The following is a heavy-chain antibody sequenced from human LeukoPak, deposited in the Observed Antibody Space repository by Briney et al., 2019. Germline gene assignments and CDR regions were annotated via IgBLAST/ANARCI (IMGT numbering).Heavy chain of an antibody. CDR3: ARDVGEWLGFDY. CDR2: ISSSSSYV. D-gene: IGHD1-26*01. J-gene: IGHJ4*02. CDR1: GFTFSSYG. V-gene: IGHV3-21*01. Sequence: GGSLRLSCAASGFTFSSYGMSWVRQAPGKGLEWVSSISSSSSYVYYADSVKGRFTISRDNAKNSLYLQMNSLRAEDTAVYYCARDVGEWLGFDYWGQGTLVTVSS.